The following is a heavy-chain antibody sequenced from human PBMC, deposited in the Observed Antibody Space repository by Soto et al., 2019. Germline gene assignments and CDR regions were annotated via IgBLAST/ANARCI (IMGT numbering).Heavy chain of an antibody. D-gene: IGHD6-19*01. CDR1: GYTFTSYA. CDR3: ARVVGGIPVAGSWNWFDP. J-gene: IGHJ5*02. Sequence: QVQLVQSGTEVKKPGASVKVSCKASGYTFTSYALSWVRHAPGQGLEWMGWISTYNGNTNYPQNLQGRVTMTTDISTNTAYMELQSLRSDDTAVYYCARVVGGIPVAGSWNWFDPWGQGTLVTVSS. CDR2: ISTYNGNT. V-gene: IGHV1-18*04.